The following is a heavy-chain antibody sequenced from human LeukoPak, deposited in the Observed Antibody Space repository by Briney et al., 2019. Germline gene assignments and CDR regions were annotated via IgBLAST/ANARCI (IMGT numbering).Heavy chain of an antibody. Sequence: GGSLRLSCAASGFTFNNYAMNWVRQAPGKGLEWVSGISGSGSNTYYADSVKGRFTISRDNSKKTLYVQMSSLRAEDTAVYYCAKGGPRDNYGNLFDPWGQGTLVTVSS. V-gene: IGHV3-23*01. CDR2: ISGSGSNT. CDR3: AKGGPRDNYGNLFDP. J-gene: IGHJ5*02. D-gene: IGHD3-10*01. CDR1: GFTFNNYA.